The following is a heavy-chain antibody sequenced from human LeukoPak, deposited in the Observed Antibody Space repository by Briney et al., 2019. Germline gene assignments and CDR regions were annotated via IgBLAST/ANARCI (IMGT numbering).Heavy chain of an antibody. CDR2: IYTSGST. Sequence: PSETLSLTCTVSGDSISNFYWSWIRQPAGKGLEWIGRIYTSGSTNYNPSLKSRVTMSVDTSKNQFSLKLSSVTAADTAVYYCAREVRSAWASFDPWGQGTLVTVSS. CDR3: AREVRSAWASFDP. V-gene: IGHV4-4*07. CDR1: GDSISNFY. J-gene: IGHJ5*02. D-gene: IGHD1-26*01.